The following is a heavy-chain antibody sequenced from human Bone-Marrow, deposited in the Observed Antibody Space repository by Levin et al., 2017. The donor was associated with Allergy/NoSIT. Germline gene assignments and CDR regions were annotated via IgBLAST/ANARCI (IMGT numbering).Heavy chain of an antibody. Sequence: GGSLRLSCAASGFTFSTYWMTWVRQAPGKGLEWVVNIQQDGGEKYSVDSVKGRFTISRDNAKNSLYLQMNSLGVEDTAVYFCARGGDYLNYRGNHYYGRDIWGQGTTVIVSS. CDR2: IQQDGGEK. V-gene: IGHV3-7*01. CDR1: GFTFSTYW. J-gene: IGHJ6*02. CDR3: ARGGDYLNYRGNHYYGRDI. D-gene: IGHD1-7*01.